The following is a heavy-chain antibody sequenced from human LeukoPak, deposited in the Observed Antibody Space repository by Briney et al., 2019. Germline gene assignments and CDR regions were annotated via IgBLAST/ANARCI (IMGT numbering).Heavy chain of an antibody. CDR3: ATLVRGVSTFDY. CDR1: GYTFTAYY. J-gene: IGHJ4*02. D-gene: IGHD3-10*01. V-gene: IGHV1-2*02. Sequence: ASVKVSCKASGYTFTAYYMHWVRQAPGQGLEWMGWISPNNGGTNYAQKFQGRVTLTRDTSITTAYMVLNSLRSDDTAVYYCATLVRGVSTFDYWGQGTLVTVSS. CDR2: ISPNNGGT.